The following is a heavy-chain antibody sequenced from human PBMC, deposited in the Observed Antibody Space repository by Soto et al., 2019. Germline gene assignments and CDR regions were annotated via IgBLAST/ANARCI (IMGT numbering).Heavy chain of an antibody. J-gene: IGHJ4*02. CDR1: GFSLTTTGVG. CDR2: IYWDDDE. D-gene: IGHD6-6*01. V-gene: IGHV2-5*02. CDR3: ALCIADRAFGS. Sequence: QISLKESGPALVKPTQTLTLTCSFSGFSLTTTGVGVGWIRQPPGKALEWLALIYWDDDERYNPSLKNRLTITKDRSKNLVVLTMTNVDPVDTATYYCALCIADRAFGSWGQGTLVTVSS.